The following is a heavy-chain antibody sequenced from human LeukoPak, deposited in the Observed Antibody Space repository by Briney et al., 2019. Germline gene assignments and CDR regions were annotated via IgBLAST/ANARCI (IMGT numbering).Heavy chain of an antibody. Sequence: SETLSLTCTVSGGSISSHYWSWIRQPPGKGLEWIGYIYYSGSTNYNPSLQSRVTISVDTSKNQFSLKLSSVTAADTAVYYCARGENRAYYYYMDVWGKGTTVTVSS. CDR1: GGSISSHY. V-gene: IGHV4-59*11. CDR3: ARGENRAYYYYMDV. CDR2: IYYSGST. J-gene: IGHJ6*03.